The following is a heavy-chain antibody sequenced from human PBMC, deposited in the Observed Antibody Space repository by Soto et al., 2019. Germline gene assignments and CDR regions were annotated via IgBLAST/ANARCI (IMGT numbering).Heavy chain of an antibody. J-gene: IGHJ4*02. CDR1: GYTFTSYD. V-gene: IGHV1-8*02. Sequence: ASVKVSCKASGYTFTSYDINWVRQATGQGLEWMGWMNPNSGNTGYAQKFQGRVTMTRNTSISTAYMELSSLRSEDTAVYYCARGRIQEWLRLQTFDYWGQGTLVTVSS. CDR3: ARGRIQEWLRLQTFDY. D-gene: IGHD5-12*01. CDR2: MNPNSGNT.